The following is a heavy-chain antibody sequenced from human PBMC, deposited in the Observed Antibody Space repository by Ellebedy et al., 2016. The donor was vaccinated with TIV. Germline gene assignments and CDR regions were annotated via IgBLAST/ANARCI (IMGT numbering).Heavy chain of an antibody. CDR3: APDPEFLGD. CDR1: GFTFSSYA. CDR2: ISGSGGST. V-gene: IGHV3-23*01. J-gene: IGHJ4*02. D-gene: IGHD3-3*01. Sequence: GGSLRLXXAASGFTFSSYAMSWVRQAPGKGLEWVSAISGSGGSTYYADSVKGRFTISRDNSKNTLYLQMNSLRAEDTAVYYCAPDPEFLGDWGQGTLVTVSS.